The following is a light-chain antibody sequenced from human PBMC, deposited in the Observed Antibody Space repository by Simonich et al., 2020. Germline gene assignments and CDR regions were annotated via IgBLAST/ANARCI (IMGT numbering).Light chain of an antibody. V-gene: IGLV2-23*01. CDR1: SSDVGGYNL. Sequence: QSALTQPASVSGPPEQSITLPCTGTSSDVGGYNLVSWYQQHPGKAPKLRIYEGSKRPSGVSNRFSGSKSGNTASLTISGLQAEDEADYYCCSYAGSSTWVFGGGTKLTVL. CDR2: EGS. J-gene: IGLJ3*02. CDR3: CSYAGSSTWV.